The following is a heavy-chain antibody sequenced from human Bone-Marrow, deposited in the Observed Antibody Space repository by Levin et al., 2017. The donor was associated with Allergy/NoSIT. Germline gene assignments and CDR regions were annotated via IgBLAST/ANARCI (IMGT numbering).Heavy chain of an antibody. V-gene: IGHV3-15*01. J-gene: IGHJ4*02. D-gene: IGHD5-18*01. CDR1: GFTLSNAW. Sequence: PGESLKISCAASGFTLSNAWMTWVRQAPGKGLEWVGRIKSKTDGGTTDYAAPVKGRFTISRDDSKNTLYLQMNSLKSEDPALYYCTRYTYGYSDYWGQGTLVTVSS. CDR2: IKSKTDGGTT. CDR3: TRYTYGYSDY.